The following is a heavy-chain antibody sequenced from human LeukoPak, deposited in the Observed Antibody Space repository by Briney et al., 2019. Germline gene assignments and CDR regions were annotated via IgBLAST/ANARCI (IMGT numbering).Heavy chain of an antibody. CDR2: ISTSSSYI. CDR1: GFTFSSYS. Sequence: PGGSLRLSCAASGFTFSSYSMNWVRQAPGKGLEWVSSISTSSSYIYYTDSVKGRFTISRDNAKNSLYLQMNSLRAEDTAVYYCAIMTTVTTEGFFDYWGQGTLVTVSS. D-gene: IGHD4-17*01. J-gene: IGHJ4*02. CDR3: AIMTTVTTEGFFDY. V-gene: IGHV3-21*01.